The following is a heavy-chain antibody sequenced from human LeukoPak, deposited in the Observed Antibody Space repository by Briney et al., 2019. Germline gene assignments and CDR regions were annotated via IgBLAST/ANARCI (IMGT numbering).Heavy chain of an antibody. CDR3: ARDKAAEITTPGI. CDR1: GFTFSSYG. V-gene: IGHV3-33*01. CDR2: IWYDGSNK. J-gene: IGHJ3*02. Sequence: PGGSLRLSCAASGFTFSSYGMHWVRQAPGKGPEWVAVIWYDGSNKYYADSVKGRFTISRDNSKNTLYLQMNSLRAEDTAVYYCARDKAAEITTPGIWGQGTMVTVSS. D-gene: IGHD3-3*01.